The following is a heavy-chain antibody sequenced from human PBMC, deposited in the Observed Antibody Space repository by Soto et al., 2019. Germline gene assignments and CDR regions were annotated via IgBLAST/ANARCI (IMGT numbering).Heavy chain of an antibody. Sequence: GGSLRLSCAASGFTFSSYGMHWVRQAPGKGLEWVAVIWYDGSNKYYADSVKGRFTISRDNSKNTLYLQMSSLRAEDTAVYYCARVFDYDFCSGYYQAMDVWGKGTTVTVSS. CDR3: ARVFDYDFCSGYYQAMDV. D-gene: IGHD3-3*01. V-gene: IGHV3-33*01. CDR1: GFTFSSYG. J-gene: IGHJ6*03. CDR2: IWYDGSNK.